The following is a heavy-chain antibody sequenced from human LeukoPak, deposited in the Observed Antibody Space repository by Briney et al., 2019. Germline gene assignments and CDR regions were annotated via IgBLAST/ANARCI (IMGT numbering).Heavy chain of an antibody. D-gene: IGHD3-22*01. CDR3: ATHFDSSGPDAFDI. CDR2: VDPEDYET. CDR1: GHTLTEIF. Sequence: ASVKVSCKVSGHTLTEIFMHWVRQAPGKGFEWMGGVDPEDYETINAQKFQGRVTMTEDTSTDTAYMELSSLRSEDTAVYYCATHFDSSGPDAFDIWGQGTMVTVSS. J-gene: IGHJ3*02. V-gene: IGHV1-24*01.